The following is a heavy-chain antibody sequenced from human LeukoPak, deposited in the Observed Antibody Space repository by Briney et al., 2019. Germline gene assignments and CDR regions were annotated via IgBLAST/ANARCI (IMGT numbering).Heavy chain of an antibody. CDR2: ISYDGSNK. V-gene: IGHV3-30*03. Sequence: GGSLRLSCAASGFTFSSYGMHWVRQAPGKGLEWVAVISYDGSNKYYADSVKGRLTISRDNSKNSLSLQMNSLRAEDTAVYYCARPLMYYYGSETYFWFDPWGQGTLVTVSS. CDR1: GFTFSSYG. J-gene: IGHJ5*02. CDR3: ARPLMYYYGSETYFWFDP. D-gene: IGHD3-10*01.